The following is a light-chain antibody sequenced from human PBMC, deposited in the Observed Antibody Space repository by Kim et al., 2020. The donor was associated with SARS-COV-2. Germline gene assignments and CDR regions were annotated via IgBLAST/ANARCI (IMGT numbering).Light chain of an antibody. V-gene: IGKV1-5*01. Sequence: DIQMTQSPSTLSASVGDRVTITCRASQSISSWLAWYQQKPGKAPKLLIYDASTLESGVPFRFSGSGSGTEFTLIISSLQPDDFATYYCQQYNSYGTWTFGQGTKVDI. CDR3: QQYNSYGTWT. CDR2: DAS. J-gene: IGKJ1*01. CDR1: QSISSW.